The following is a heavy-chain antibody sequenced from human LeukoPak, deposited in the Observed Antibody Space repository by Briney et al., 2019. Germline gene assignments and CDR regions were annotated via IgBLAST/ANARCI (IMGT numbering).Heavy chain of an antibody. V-gene: IGHV3-23*01. D-gene: IGHD2-21*02. Sequence: GGSLRLSCAASGFTFGSYAMSWVRQAPGKGLEWVSAISGPAGSTYYADSVKGRFTISRDNSKNTLYLQMNSLRAEDTAVYYCAKDHEVVVTAHLDYWGQGTLVTVPS. J-gene: IGHJ4*02. CDR2: ISGPAGST. CDR1: GFTFGSYA. CDR3: AKDHEVVVTAHLDY.